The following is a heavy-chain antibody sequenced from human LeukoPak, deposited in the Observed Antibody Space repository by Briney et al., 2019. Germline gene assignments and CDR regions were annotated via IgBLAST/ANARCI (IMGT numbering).Heavy chain of an antibody. V-gene: IGHV1-69*04. Sequence: GASVKVSYKASGGTFSSYAISWVRQAPGQGGEGVGRFIPILAIANYAQKSPGRVTITAHKSTSTAYMPLSSLRSEDTAVYYCARDVNSGYDLNWFDPCGQGTLVTVSS. CDR1: GGTFSSYA. CDR3: ARDVNSGYDLNWFDP. J-gene: IGHJ5*02. CDR2: FIPILAIA. D-gene: IGHD5-12*01.